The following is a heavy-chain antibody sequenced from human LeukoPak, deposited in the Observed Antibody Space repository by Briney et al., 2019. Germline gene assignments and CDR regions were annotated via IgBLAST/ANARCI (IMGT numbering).Heavy chain of an antibody. CDR3: ARDPSYHAFDI. J-gene: IGHJ3*02. V-gene: IGHV3-11*01. Sequence: GGSLRLSCAASGFTFSDYYMSWIRQAPGKGLEWVSYISSSGSTIYYADSVKGRFTISRDNAKNSPYLQMNSLRSEDTALYYCARDPSYHAFDIWGQGTMVTVS. D-gene: IGHD6-6*01. CDR2: ISSSGSTI. CDR1: GFTFSDYY.